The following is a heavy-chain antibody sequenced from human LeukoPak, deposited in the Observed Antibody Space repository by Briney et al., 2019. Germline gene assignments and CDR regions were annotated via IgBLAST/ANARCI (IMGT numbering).Heavy chain of an antibody. CDR1: GFTFGTHA. CDR2: IGASGVSA. J-gene: IGHJ4*02. D-gene: IGHD1-14*01. V-gene: IGHV3-23*01. CDR3: AKEPAV. Sequence: GGSLRLSCEASGFTFGTHAMTWVRQAPGKGLEWGSAIGASGVSAYYADSVMGRFTISRDNYKNTLYLQMYRLRAEDTAMYYCAKEPAVWGQGTLVTVSS.